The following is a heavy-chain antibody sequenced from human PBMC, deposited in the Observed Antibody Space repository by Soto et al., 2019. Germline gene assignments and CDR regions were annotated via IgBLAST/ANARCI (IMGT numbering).Heavy chain of an antibody. CDR3: AKGLRVVPAAIDYYYYYMDV. CDR2: ISGSGGST. V-gene: IGHV3-23*01. Sequence: EVQLLESGGGLVQPGGSLRLSCAASGFTFSSYAMSWVRQAPGKGLEWVSAISGSGGSTYYADYVKGRFTISRDHSKNTLYLQMNSLRAEDTAVYYCAKGLRVVPAAIDYYYYYMDVWGKGTTVTVSS. D-gene: IGHD2-2*02. CDR1: GFTFSSYA. J-gene: IGHJ6*03.